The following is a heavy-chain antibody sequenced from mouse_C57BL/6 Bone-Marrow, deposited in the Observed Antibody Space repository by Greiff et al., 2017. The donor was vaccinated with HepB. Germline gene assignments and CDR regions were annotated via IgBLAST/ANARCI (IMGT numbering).Heavy chain of an antibody. CDR1: GYTFTSYW. CDR2: IDPNSGGT. Sequence: QVQLKQPGAELVKPGASVKLSCKASGYTFTSYWMHWVKQRPGRGLEWIGRIDPNSGGTKYNEKFKSKATLTVDKPSSTAYMQLSSLTSEDSAVYYCARGNDYDGGDYAMDYWGQGTSVTVSS. V-gene: IGHV1-72*01. J-gene: IGHJ4*01. CDR3: ARGNDYDGGDYAMDY. D-gene: IGHD2-4*01.